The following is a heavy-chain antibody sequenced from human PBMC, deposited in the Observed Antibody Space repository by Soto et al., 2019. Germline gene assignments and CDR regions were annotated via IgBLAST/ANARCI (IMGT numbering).Heavy chain of an antibody. V-gene: IGHV3-21*01. CDR1: GFTFSSYS. Sequence: LRRSCAASGFTFSSYSMNWVRQAPGKGLEWVSSISSSSSYIYYADSVKGRFTISRDNAKNSLYLQMNSLRAEDTTMYYCARDPLGYSSPLYFDYWGQGTLVTVSS. J-gene: IGHJ4*02. D-gene: IGHD6-13*01. CDR2: ISSSSSYI. CDR3: ARDPLGYSSPLYFDY.